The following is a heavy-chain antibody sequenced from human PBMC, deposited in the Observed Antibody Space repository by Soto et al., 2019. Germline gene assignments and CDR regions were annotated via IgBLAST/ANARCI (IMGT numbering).Heavy chain of an antibody. V-gene: IGHV4-31*03. J-gene: IGHJ4*02. CDR2: IYYSGST. CDR1: GASFSRGGYY. D-gene: IGHD2-21*01. CDR3: ARGVIH. Sequence: QVQLQESGPGLVKPSQPLSPTCPVSGASFSRGGYYWGGIRQHPGKGLGWIGYIYYSGSTYYNPSLKSRVTISVDTSKNQFSLKLSSVTAADTAVYYCARGVIHWGQGTLVTVSS.